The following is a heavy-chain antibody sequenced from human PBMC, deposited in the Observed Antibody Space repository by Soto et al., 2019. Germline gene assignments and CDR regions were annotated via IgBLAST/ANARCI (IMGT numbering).Heavy chain of an antibody. CDR2: INPNSGDT. CDR1: GYTFTGYY. D-gene: IGHD1-26*01. Sequence: QVQLVQSGTEVKRPGDSVKVSCKASGYTFTGYYVHWVRQAPGQGLEWMGWINPNSGDTYLAQRFQGRVTMNRATSIGTAYMELRVLTSDDTAEYYCTKGGAIVAAGTRVYLYNAMDVWGQGTTVTVSS. J-gene: IGHJ6*02. V-gene: IGHV1-2*02. CDR3: TKGGAIVAAGTRVYLYNAMDV.